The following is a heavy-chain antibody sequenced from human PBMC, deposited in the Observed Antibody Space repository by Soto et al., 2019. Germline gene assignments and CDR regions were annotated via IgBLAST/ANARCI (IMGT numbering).Heavy chain of an antibody. CDR1: GFTFSGSA. V-gene: IGHV3-73*02. Sequence: EVQLVESGGGLVQPGGSLKLSCAASGFTFSGSAMHWVRQASGKGLEWVGRIRSKANSYATAYAASVKGRFTISRDDSKNTAYLQMNSLKTEDTAVYYCTRRSESYERLNDYWGQGTLVTVSS. J-gene: IGHJ4*02. CDR3: TRRSESYERLNDY. D-gene: IGHD1-26*01. CDR2: IRSKANSYAT.